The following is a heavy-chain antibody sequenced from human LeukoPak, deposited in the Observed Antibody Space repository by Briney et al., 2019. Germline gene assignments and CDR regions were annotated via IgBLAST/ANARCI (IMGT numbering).Heavy chain of an antibody. CDR2: INHSEST. CDR1: GGSFSGYY. J-gene: IGHJ4*02. Sequence: SETLSLTCAVYGGSFSGYYWSWIRQPPGKGLEWIGEINHSESTNYNPSLKSRVTISVDTSKNQFSLKLSSVTAADTAVYYCARGPKYYYDSSGTVFDYWGQGTLVTVSS. D-gene: IGHD3-22*01. CDR3: ARGPKYYYDSSGTVFDY. V-gene: IGHV4-34*01.